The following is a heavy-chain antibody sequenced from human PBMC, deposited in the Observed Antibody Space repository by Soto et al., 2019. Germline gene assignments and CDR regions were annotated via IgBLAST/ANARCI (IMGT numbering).Heavy chain of an antibody. D-gene: IGHD6-19*01. Sequence: SVKVSCKASGGTFSSYAISWVRQAPGQGLEWMGGIIPIFGTANYAQKFQGRVTITADESTSTAYMELSSLRSEDTAVYYCARERAVAGTSGLSWFDPWGQGTLVTVST. J-gene: IGHJ5*02. V-gene: IGHV1-69*13. CDR1: GGTFSSYA. CDR2: IIPIFGTA. CDR3: ARERAVAGTSGLSWFDP.